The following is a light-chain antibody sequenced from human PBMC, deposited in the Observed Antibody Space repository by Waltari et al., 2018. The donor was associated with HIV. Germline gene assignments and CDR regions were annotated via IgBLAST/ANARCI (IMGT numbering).Light chain of an antibody. V-gene: IGLV1-51*01. CDR1: IGTFRHTF. CDR2: DND. J-gene: IGLJ1*01. CDR3: ETWHTAQNSGL. Sequence: QSVLTPPPSVSAAPGQAVTIPCSAAIGTFRHTFVSWYQHLPGTAPRLIIYDNDQRPSGIPDRFSASKSGTSATLAISGLQTGDEAFYYCETWHTAQNSGLFGTGTKVTVL.